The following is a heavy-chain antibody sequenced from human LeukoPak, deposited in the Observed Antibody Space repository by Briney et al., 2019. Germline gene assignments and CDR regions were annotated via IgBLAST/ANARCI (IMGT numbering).Heavy chain of an antibody. CDR3: ARDHCSSKSCFIDY. V-gene: IGHV4-30-4*08. CDR1: GGSISSGDDY. CDR2: IHYSGNT. Sequence: SETLSLTCTVSGGSISSGDDYWSWIRQPPGKGLEWIGFIHYSGNTYYNPSLKSRVTISVDTSKNQFSLRLNSVTAADTAVYYCARDHCSSKSCFIDYWGQGTLVTVSS. J-gene: IGHJ4*02. D-gene: IGHD2-2*01.